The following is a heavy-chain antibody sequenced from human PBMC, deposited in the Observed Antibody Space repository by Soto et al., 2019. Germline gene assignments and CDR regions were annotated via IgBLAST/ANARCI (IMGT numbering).Heavy chain of an antibody. CDR1: GGTFSSYA. Sequence: SVKVSCKASGGTFSSYAISWVRQAPGQGLEWMGGIIPIIGTANYAQKLQGRVTMTADTSTSTAYMELRSLRSDDTAVYYCARGGDSSGYYDFDYWGQGTLVTVSS. J-gene: IGHJ4*02. D-gene: IGHD3-22*01. V-gene: IGHV1-69*06. CDR2: IIPIIGTA. CDR3: ARGGDSSGYYDFDY.